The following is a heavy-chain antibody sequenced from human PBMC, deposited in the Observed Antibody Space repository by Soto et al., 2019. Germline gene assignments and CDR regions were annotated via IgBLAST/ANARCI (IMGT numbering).Heavy chain of an antibody. CDR2: IFSNDEK. CDR3: ARIGTDDSSGYYQNNWFDP. CDR1: GFSLSNARMG. Sequence: SGPTLVNPTETLTLTCTVSGFSLSNARMGVSWIRQPPGKALEWLAHIFSNDEKSYSTSLKSRPTISKDTSKSQVVLTMTNMDPVDTATYYCARIGTDDSSGYYQNNWFDPWGQGTLVTVSS. D-gene: IGHD3-22*01. J-gene: IGHJ5*02. V-gene: IGHV2-26*01.